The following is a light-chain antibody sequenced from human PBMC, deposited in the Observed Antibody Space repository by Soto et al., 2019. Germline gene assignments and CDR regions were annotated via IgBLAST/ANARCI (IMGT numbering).Light chain of an antibody. Sequence: EMQLSSSISTRSASDEDTVTITRRASQSISSLLAWYQQKPGKAPQLLIYKASSLESGVPSRFSGSGSGTEFTLAISSLQPDDFATYYCQQYYSYPWTFGQGTKVDIK. CDR3: QQYYSYPWT. V-gene: IGKV1-5*03. J-gene: IGKJ1*01. CDR1: QSISSL. CDR2: KAS.